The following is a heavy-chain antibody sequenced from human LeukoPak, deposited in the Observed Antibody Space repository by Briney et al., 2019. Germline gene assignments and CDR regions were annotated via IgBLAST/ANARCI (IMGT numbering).Heavy chain of an antibody. D-gene: IGHD2-2*01. CDR3: ARVWGIPAPMSWVDP. Sequence: SVKVSCQASGGSFHSNIIGWVRQAPGQGLEWIGGIVPIFGKPKYAQKFQGSVTVSTDESSSPAYVELISLGSDGTAIYYCARVWGIPAPMSWVDPWGQGTLVTVSS. V-gene: IGHV1-69*05. CDR1: GGSFHSNI. J-gene: IGHJ5*02. CDR2: IVPIFGKP.